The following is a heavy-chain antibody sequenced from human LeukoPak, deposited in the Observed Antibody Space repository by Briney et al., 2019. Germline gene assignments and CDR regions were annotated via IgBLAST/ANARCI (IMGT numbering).Heavy chain of an antibody. CDR2: IYPGDSDT. V-gene: IGHV5-51*01. CDR3: ARAGWGGDYGDPKLHD. CDR1: GYSFTSYW. J-gene: IGHJ4*02. D-gene: IGHD4-17*01. Sequence: GESLKISCKGSGYSFTSYWIGWVRQMPGKGLEWMGIIYPGDSDTRYSPSFQGQVTISADKSISTAYLQWSSLKASDTAMYYCARAGWGGDYGDPKLHDWGQGTLVTVSS.